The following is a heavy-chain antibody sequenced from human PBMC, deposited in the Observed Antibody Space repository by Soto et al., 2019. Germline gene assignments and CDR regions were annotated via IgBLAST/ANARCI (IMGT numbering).Heavy chain of an antibody. V-gene: IGHV4-59*01. CDR1: GGSISSYY. CDR3: ARGSVVRGVDY. J-gene: IGHJ4*02. Sequence: QVQLQESGPGLVKPLETLSLTCTVSGGSISSYYWSWIRQPPGKGLEWIGYIYYSGSTNYNPSLKSRVTISVDTSKNQFSLKLSSVTAADTAVYYCARGSVVRGVDYWGQGTLVTVSS. CDR2: IYYSGST. D-gene: IGHD3-10*01.